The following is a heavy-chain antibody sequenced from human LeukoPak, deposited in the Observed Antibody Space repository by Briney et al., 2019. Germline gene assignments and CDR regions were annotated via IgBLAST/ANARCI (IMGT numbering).Heavy chain of an antibody. J-gene: IGHJ4*02. CDR1: GGSISSGGYY. V-gene: IGHV4-31*03. CDR2: IYYSGST. Sequence: SRTLSLTCTVSGGSISSGGYYWSWIRQHPGKGLEWIGYIYYSGSTYYNPSLKSRVTISVDTSKNQFSLKLSSVTAADTAVYYCASWDIVLMVYAMWGQGTLVTVSS. CDR3: ASWDIVLMVYAM. D-gene: IGHD2-8*01.